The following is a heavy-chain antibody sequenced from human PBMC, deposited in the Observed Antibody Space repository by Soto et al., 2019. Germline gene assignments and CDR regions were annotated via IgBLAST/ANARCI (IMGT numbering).Heavy chain of an antibody. CDR1: AFTFSRNA. J-gene: IGHJ2*01. V-gene: IGHV3-23*01. CDR3: ARTGPGWYFDL. CDR2: ISGSGGNT. Sequence: EVQLLESGGGLVQPGGSLRLSCAASAFTFSRNAMTWVRQAPGKGLEWVSAISGSGGNTYYADSVKGRFTISRDNSKNPLYLPMNSLGADDTALYYCARTGPGWYFDLWGRGTLVTVSS.